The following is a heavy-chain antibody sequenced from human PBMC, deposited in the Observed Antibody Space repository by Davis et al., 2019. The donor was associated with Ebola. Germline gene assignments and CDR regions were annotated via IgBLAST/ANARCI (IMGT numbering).Heavy chain of an antibody. CDR2: ISWNSGNI. J-gene: IGHJ4*02. CDR3: AKGYCSSPSCTFDY. V-gene: IGHV3-9*01. CDR1: GFTFAGFA. Sequence: PGGSLRLSCAVSGFTFAGFAMHWVRHAPGKGLEWVSGISWNSGNIGYADSVKGRFTISRDNAKNSLYLQMNSLRAEDTALYYCAKGYCSSPSCTFDYWGQGTLVTVSS. D-gene: IGHD2-2*01.